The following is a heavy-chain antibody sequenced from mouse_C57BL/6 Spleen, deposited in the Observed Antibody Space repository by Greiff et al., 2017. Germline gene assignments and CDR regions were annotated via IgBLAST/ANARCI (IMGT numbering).Heavy chain of an antibody. Sequence: EVQRVESGGGLVKPGGSLKLSCAASGFTFSSYAMSWVRQTPEKRLEWVATISDGGSYTYYPDNVKGRFTISRDNAKNNLYLQMSHLKSEDTAMYYCAREGGPYDGYYDFDYWGQGTTLTVSS. CDR3: AREGGPYDGYYDFDY. D-gene: IGHD2-3*01. J-gene: IGHJ2*01. CDR1: GFTFSSYA. CDR2: ISDGGSYT. V-gene: IGHV5-4*01.